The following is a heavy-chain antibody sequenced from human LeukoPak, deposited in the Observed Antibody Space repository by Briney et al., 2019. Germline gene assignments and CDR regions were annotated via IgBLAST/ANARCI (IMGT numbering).Heavy chain of an antibody. D-gene: IGHD3-10*01. CDR1: GGSISSYY. Sequence: SETLSLTCTVSGGSISSYYWSWIRQTPGKGLEWIGYISHSGSAKYNPSLKGRVTMSVATPQNQFSLDLSSVTAADTAVYYCARTSNYGQYYYSYMDVWGKGTPVTVSS. J-gene: IGHJ6*03. V-gene: IGHV4-59*01. CDR3: ARTSNYGQYYYSYMDV. CDR2: ISHSGSA.